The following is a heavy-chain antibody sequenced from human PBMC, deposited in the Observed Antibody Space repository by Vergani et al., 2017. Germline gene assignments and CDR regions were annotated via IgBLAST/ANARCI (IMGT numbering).Heavy chain of an antibody. D-gene: IGHD3-10*02. CDR3: ARGMFIYGMDV. V-gene: IGHV4-34*01. J-gene: IGHJ6*02. CDR2: INHSGST. CDR1: GGSFSGYY. Sequence: QVQLQQWGAGLLKPSETLSLTCAVYGGSFSGYYWSWIRQPPGKGLEWIGEINHSGSTNYNPSLKSRVTISVDTSKNQFSLKLSSVTAADTAEYYCARGMFIYGMDVWGQGTTVTVSS.